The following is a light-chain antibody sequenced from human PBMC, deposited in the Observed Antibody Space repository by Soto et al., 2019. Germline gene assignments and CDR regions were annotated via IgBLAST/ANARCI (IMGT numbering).Light chain of an antibody. CDR2: GAS. CDR3: QQRSNWPPYT. CDR1: QSVSSY. J-gene: IGKJ2*01. Sequence: EIVLTQSPATLSLSPGEGATLSCRASQSVSSYLAWYQQKPGQAPRLLIYGASNRATGIPARFSGGGSGTDFTLTISSLEPEDFAVYYCQQRSNWPPYTFGQGTKVDIK. V-gene: IGKV3-11*01.